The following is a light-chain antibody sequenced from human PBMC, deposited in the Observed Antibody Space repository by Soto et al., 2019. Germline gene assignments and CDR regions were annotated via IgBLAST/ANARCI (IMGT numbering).Light chain of an antibody. V-gene: IGLV2-18*02. J-gene: IGLJ1*01. CDR2: EVS. CDR1: SSDVGSYNR. Sequence: QSVLTQPPSVSGSPGQSVTISCTGTSSDVGSYNRVSWYQQPTGTAPKLMIYEVSNRPSGVPDRFSGSKSGNTASLTISGLQAEDEADYYCSSYTSSSTPWVFGVGTKLTVL. CDR3: SSYTSSSTPWV.